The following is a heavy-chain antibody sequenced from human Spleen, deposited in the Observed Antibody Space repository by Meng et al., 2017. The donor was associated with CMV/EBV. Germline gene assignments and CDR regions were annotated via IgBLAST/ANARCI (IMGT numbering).Heavy chain of an antibody. Sequence: GSLRLSCAVYGGSFSGYYWSWIRQPPGKGLEWIGEINHSGSTNYNPSLKSRVTISVDTSKNQYSLKLSSVTAADTAVYYCASGRGSSSWYYYYGRDVWGQGTTVTVSS. CDR2: INHSGST. CDR3: ASGRGSSSWYYYYGRDV. V-gene: IGHV4-34*01. CDR1: GGSFSGYY. J-gene: IGHJ6*02. D-gene: IGHD6-13*01.